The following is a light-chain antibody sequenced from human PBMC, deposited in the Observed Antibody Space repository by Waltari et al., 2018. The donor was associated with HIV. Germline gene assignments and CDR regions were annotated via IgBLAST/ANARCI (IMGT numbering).Light chain of an antibody. J-gene: IGLJ2*01. V-gene: IGLV2-8*01. Sequence: QSALTQPPSASGSLGQSVSISCTGSSSDVGRYAYVSWYQQHPGKAPKLLIFEVNQRPSGVPDRFSGSKSGNTASLTVSGLQAEDEAEYSCSSYAGINPVIFGGGTTLTVL. CDR3: SSYAGINPVI. CDR1: SSDVGRYAY. CDR2: EVN.